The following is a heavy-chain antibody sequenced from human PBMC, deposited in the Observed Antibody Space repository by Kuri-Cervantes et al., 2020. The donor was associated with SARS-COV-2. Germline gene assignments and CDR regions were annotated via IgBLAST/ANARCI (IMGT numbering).Heavy chain of an antibody. V-gene: IGHV3-23*01. J-gene: IGHJ6*02. CDR2: ISGSGGST. CDR3: AKEKRITMIVVVSYYYYGMDV. CDR1: GFTFSSYA. Sequence: ETLSLTCAASGFTFSSYAMSWVRQAPGKGLEWVSAISGSGGSTYYADSVKGRFTISRDNSKNTLYLQMNSLRAEDTAVYYCAKEKRITMIVVVSYYYYGMDVWGQGTTVTVSS. D-gene: IGHD3-22*01.